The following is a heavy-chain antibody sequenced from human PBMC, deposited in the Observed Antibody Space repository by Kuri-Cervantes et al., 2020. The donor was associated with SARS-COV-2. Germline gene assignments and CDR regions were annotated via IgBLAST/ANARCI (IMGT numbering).Heavy chain of an antibody. V-gene: IGHV1-18*01. J-gene: IGHJ4*02. D-gene: IGHD3-9*01. CDR1: GYTFTSYG. Sequence: ASVKVSCKASGYTFTSYGISWVRQAPGQGLEWMGWISAYNGNTNYAQKLQGRVTMTTDTSTSTAYMELRSLRSDDTAVYYCAGGKLRYFDWSKPPTPEYYFDYWGQGTLVTVSS. CDR3: AGGKLRYFDWSKPPTPEYYFDY. CDR2: ISAYNGNT.